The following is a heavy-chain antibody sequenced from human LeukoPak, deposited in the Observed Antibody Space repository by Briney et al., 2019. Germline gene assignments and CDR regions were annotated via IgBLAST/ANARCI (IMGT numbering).Heavy chain of an antibody. D-gene: IGHD5-18*01. CDR3: ARETAMVLDY. Sequence: SETLSLTCSVSGGSINNHIWSWIRQPPGKGLEWIGYISSSGSANYNPSLKSRVTISVDTSKNQFSLKVTSVTAADTDVYYCARETAMVLDYWGQGTLVPVSS. CDR1: GGSINNHI. V-gene: IGHV4-59*11. J-gene: IGHJ4*02. CDR2: ISSSGSA.